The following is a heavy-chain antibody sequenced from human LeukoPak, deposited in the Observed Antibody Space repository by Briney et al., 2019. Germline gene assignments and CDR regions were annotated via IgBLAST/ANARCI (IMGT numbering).Heavy chain of an antibody. Sequence: GGSLRLSCATSGFTFSNFWMSWVRQAPGRGLEWVANIHPEGNEKYHVESVKGRFTIPRDNARNLLFLQMNSLRAEDTAVYYCAKARRNYYYYMDVWGKGTTVTVSS. CDR1: GFTFSNFW. V-gene: IGHV3-7*01. CDR2: IHPEGNEK. CDR3: AKARRNYYYYMDV. J-gene: IGHJ6*03.